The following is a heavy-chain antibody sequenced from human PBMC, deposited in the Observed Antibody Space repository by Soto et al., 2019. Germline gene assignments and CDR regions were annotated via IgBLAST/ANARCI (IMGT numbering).Heavy chain of an antibody. CDR3: VRRHVSATGIDWFDP. CDR1: GYTFTSYG. CDR2: LNAANGDT. J-gene: IGHJ5*02. V-gene: IGHV1-3*01. D-gene: IGHD6-13*01. Sequence: GASVKVSCKASGYTFTSYGIHWVRQAPGQRLEWMGWLNAANGDTKYSPKFQGRVTITRDTSASTAYMELTSLRSEDTAVYYCVRRHVSATGIDWFDPWGLGTLVTVSS.